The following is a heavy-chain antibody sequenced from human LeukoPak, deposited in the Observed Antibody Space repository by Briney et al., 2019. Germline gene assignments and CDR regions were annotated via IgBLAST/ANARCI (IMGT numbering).Heavy chain of an antibody. CDR2: IIPIFGTA. CDR1: GGTFSSYA. CDR3: ARVPVTTRNYYYYMDV. V-gene: IGHV1-69*06. Sequence: SVKVSCKASGGTFSSYAISWVRQAPGQGLEWMGGIIPIFGTANYAQKFQGRVTITADKSTSTAYMELSSLRSEDTAVYYCARVPVTTRNYYYYMDVWGKGTTVTISS. J-gene: IGHJ6*03. D-gene: IGHD4-17*01.